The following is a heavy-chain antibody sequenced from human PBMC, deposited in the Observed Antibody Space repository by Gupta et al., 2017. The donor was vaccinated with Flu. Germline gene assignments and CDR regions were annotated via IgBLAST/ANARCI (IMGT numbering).Heavy chain of an antibody. D-gene: IGHD1-1*01. J-gene: IGHJ4*02. CDR3: GREVNYNNMWYTIDY. CDR2: ISGSST. CDR1: GFTFSTYA. V-gene: IGHV3-23*01. Sequence: EVQLLESGGGLVQPGGSLRLSCAASGFTFSTYAMSWVRQAPGKGLEWVSAISGSSTYYADSVKGRFTISRDNSKNTLYLQMNSLRAEDTAVYYCGREVNYNNMWYTIDYWGQGTLVTVSS.